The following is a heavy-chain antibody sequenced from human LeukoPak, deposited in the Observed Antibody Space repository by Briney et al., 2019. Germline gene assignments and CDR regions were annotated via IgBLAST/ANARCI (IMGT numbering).Heavy chain of an antibody. CDR2: IWCDGSNK. Sequence: PGRSLRLSCAASGFTFSSYGMHWVRQAPGKGLEWVAVIWCDGSNKYYADSVKGRFTISRDNSKNTLYLQMNRLRAEDTAVYYCARDSYSSSWYTSRWFDPWGQGTLVTVSS. J-gene: IGHJ5*02. D-gene: IGHD6-13*01. CDR3: ARDSYSSSWYTSRWFDP. V-gene: IGHV3-33*01. CDR1: GFTFSSYG.